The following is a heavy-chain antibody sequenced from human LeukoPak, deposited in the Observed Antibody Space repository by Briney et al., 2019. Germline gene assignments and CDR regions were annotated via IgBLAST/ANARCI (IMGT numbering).Heavy chain of an antibody. J-gene: IGHJ3*02. D-gene: IGHD3-10*01. CDR2: MNPNSGNT. CDR1: GGTFSSYA. CDR3: ASAGGDQGYAFDI. V-gene: IGHV1-8*02. Sequence: ASVKVSCKASGGTFSSYAISWVRQATGQGLEWMGWMNPNSGNTGYAQKFQGRVTMTRNTSISTAYMELSSLRSEDTAVYYCASAGGDQGYAFDIWGQGTMVTVSS.